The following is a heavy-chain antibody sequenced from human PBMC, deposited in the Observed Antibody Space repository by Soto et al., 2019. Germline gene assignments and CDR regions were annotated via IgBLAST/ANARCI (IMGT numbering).Heavy chain of an antibody. J-gene: IGHJ3*02. D-gene: IGHD3-22*01. CDR2: IKSKTDGGTT. CDR1: GFTFSEGW. V-gene: IGHV3-15*07. Sequence: GGSLRLSCVASGFTFSEGWMNCVRQATGEGLEWVGRIKSKTDGGTTDYAAPVKGRFTISRDDSKNTLYLQMNSLKTEDTAVYYCTTDPVYYDSSGYYWLLDAFDIWGQGTMVTVSS. CDR3: TTDPVYYDSSGYYWLLDAFDI.